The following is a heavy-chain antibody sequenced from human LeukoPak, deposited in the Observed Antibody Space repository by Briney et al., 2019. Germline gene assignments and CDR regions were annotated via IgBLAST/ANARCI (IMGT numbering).Heavy chain of an antibody. Sequence: SEALSLTCTVSGYSISSGYYWGWIRQPPGKGLEWIGSIYHSGSTYYNPSLKSRVTISVDTSKNQFSLKLSSVTAADTAVYYCARDRDSSGYLFDYWGQGTLVTVSS. V-gene: IGHV4-38-2*02. CDR2: IYHSGST. J-gene: IGHJ4*02. CDR1: GYSISSGYY. CDR3: ARDRDSSGYLFDY. D-gene: IGHD3-22*01.